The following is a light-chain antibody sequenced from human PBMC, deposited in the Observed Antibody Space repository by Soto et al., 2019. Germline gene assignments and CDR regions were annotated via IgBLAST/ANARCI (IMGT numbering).Light chain of an antibody. CDR1: QSVSTRY. Sequence: ESMLTQSPGTLSLSPGERATLSCRASQSVSTRYLAWYQQKPGQAPRLLIYGASIRATGIPDRFSGSGSGTDFTLTISRLEPEDFAVYYCHQCGSSPPALTFGQGTKLEI. CDR3: HQCGSSPPALT. J-gene: IGKJ2*01. CDR2: GAS. V-gene: IGKV3-20*01.